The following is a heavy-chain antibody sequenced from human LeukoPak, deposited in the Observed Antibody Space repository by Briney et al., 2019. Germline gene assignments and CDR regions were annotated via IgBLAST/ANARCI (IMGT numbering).Heavy chain of an antibody. V-gene: IGHV3-21*01. CDR1: GFTFGDYA. J-gene: IGHJ6*03. CDR3: ARVGAVGATYYYYYYMDV. CDR2: ISSSSSYI. Sequence: PGGSLRLSCTASGFTFGDYAMTWVRQAPGKGLEWVSSISSSSSYIYYADSVKGRFTISRDNAKNSLYLQMNSLRAEDTAVYYCARVGAVGATYYYYYYMDVWGKGTTVTISS. D-gene: IGHD1-26*01.